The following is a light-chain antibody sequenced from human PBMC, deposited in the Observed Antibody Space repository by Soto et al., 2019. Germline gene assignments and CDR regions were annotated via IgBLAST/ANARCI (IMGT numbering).Light chain of an antibody. Sequence: QSVLTQPPSASGSPGQSVTISCTGASSDVGGYNYVSWYQQYPGRAPKLMIYEVTKRPSGGPDRFSGSKSGNTASLTVSGLQAEDEADYYGSSYAASNNFYFVFGGGTQLTVL. J-gene: IGLJ3*02. V-gene: IGLV2-8*01. CDR3: SSYAASNNFYFV. CDR2: EVT. CDR1: SSDVGGYNY.